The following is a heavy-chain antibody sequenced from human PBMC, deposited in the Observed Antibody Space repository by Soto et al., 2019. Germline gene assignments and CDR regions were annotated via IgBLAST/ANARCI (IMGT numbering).Heavy chain of an antibody. V-gene: IGHV3-30-3*01. CDR1: GFTFSSYA. J-gene: IGHJ4*02. D-gene: IGHD3-10*01. Sequence: QVQLVESGGGVVQPGRSLRLSCAASGFTFSSYAMHCVRQAPGKGLEWVAVISYDGSNKYYADSVKGRFTISRDNSKNTLYLQMNSLRAEDTAVYYCARDKGEGHIFDYWGQGTLVTVSS. CDR2: ISYDGSNK. CDR3: ARDKGEGHIFDY.